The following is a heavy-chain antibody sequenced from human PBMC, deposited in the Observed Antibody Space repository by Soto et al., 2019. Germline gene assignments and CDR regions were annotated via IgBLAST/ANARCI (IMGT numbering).Heavy chain of an antibody. J-gene: IGHJ6*02. V-gene: IGHV3-23*01. D-gene: IGHD6-13*01. CDR3: ARDGRGIAARPRYYGMDV. Sequence: PGGSLRLSCAASGFTFSSYALSWVRQAPGKGLEWVSAISANGQGIYYADSVRGRFTISRDNSKNTIFLHMDSLRAEDTAVNYCARDGRGIAARPRYYGMDVWGQGTTVIVSS. CDR2: ISANGQGI. CDR1: GFTFSSYA.